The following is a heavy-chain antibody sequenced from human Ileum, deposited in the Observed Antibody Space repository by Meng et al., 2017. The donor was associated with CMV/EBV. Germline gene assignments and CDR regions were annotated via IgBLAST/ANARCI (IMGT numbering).Heavy chain of an antibody. CDR1: GFTFSSYT. CDR3: AREVVPPRRMDV. J-gene: IGHJ6*02. D-gene: IGHD2-2*01. Sequence: GGSLRLSCAASGFTFSSYTMNWVLQAPGKGLEWFASISTSATYIYYAESLKGRFTISRDNAKNPLDLHMNSLSAEDTAVYYCAREVVPPRRMDVWGQGTTVTVSS. CDR2: ISTSATYI. V-gene: IGHV3-21*01.